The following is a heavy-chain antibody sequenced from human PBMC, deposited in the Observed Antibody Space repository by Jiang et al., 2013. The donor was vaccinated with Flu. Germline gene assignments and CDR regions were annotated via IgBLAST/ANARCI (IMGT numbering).Heavy chain of an antibody. J-gene: IGHJ6*02. CDR1: GGSISSYY. D-gene: IGHD1-26*01. CDR3: ARMTGSYYRLSFYYYYGMDV. V-gene: IGHV4-59*01. CDR2: IYYSGST. Sequence: LLKPSETLSLTCTVSGGSISSYYWSWIRQPPGKGLEWIGYIYYSGSTNYNPSLKSRVTISVDTSKNQFSLKLSSVTAADTAVYYCARMTGSYYRLSFYYYYGMDVWGQGTTVTVSS.